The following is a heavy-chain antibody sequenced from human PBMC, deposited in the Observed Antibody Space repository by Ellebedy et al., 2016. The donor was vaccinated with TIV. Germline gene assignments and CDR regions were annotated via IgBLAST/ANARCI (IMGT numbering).Heavy chain of an antibody. V-gene: IGHV1-2*02. CDR3: ARDPPQGRYYGSGSYIPVYSMDV. D-gene: IGHD3-10*01. Sequence: AASVKVSCKASGYTFTGYYIHWVRQAPGQGLEWMGWIYPNSGGTNYAQKFQGRVTMTRDTSISTAYMELSRLRSDDTAVYYCARDPPQGRYYGSGSYIPVYSMDVWGQGTTVTVSS. CDR2: IYPNSGGT. J-gene: IGHJ6*02. CDR1: GYTFTGYY.